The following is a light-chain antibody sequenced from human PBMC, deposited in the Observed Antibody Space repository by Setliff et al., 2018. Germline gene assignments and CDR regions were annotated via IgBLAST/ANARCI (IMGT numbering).Light chain of an antibody. CDR1: SSDVGGYNY. CDR3: SSYAGSNVVV. J-gene: IGLJ2*01. Sequence: QSALTQPPSASGSPAQSVTISCTGTSSDVGGYNYVSWYQHHPGKAPKLMIYEVTKRPSGVPARFSGSKSGNTASLTVSGLQAEDEAAYYCSSYAGSNVVVFGGGTKATVL. V-gene: IGLV2-8*01. CDR2: EVT.